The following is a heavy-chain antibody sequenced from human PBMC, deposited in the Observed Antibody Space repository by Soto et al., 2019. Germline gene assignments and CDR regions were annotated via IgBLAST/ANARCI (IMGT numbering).Heavy chain of an antibody. CDR2: ISYDGSNK. CDR3: ARVGIAAAADEMDY. V-gene: IGHV3-33*08. D-gene: IGHD6-13*01. CDR1: GFTFSSYG. Sequence: GGSLRLSCAASGFTFSSYGMHWVRQAPGKGLEWVAVISYDGSNKYYADSVKGRFTISRDNSKNTLYLQMNSLRAEDTAVYYCARVGIAAAADEMDYWGQGTLVTVSS. J-gene: IGHJ4*02.